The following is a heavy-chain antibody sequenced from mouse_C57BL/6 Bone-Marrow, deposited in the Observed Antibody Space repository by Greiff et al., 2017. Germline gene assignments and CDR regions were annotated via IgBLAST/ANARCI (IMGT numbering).Heavy chain of an antibody. CDR1: GFSLSSYG. CDR2: IRGGGSS. Sequence: VQGVESGRGLVAPSQSLSITCTVSGFSLSSYGVAWVRQPPGKRLEWLGAIRGGGSSNYNSALMSRLSISEDNSKSQVFLKMNSLQTDNTAMYYCARHELCLWFAYWGQGTLVTVSA. CDR3: ARHELCLWFAY. V-gene: IGHV2-9*01. D-gene: IGHD4-1*01. J-gene: IGHJ3*01.